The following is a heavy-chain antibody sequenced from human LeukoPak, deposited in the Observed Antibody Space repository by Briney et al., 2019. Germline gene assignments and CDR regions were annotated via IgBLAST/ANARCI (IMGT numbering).Heavy chain of an antibody. CDR2: IVDDGNKK. Sequence: GALGLSCAASGFTFDNYRMSWVRQAPGKGLEWVANIVDDGNKKNYVDSVKGRFTISRNNVKKTHYLQMNSLRVEDTDVYYCARGRGIARWGQGTLVTVSS. V-gene: IGHV3-7*01. CDR1: GFTFDNYR. J-gene: IGHJ4*02. D-gene: IGHD6-13*01. CDR3: ARGRGIAR.